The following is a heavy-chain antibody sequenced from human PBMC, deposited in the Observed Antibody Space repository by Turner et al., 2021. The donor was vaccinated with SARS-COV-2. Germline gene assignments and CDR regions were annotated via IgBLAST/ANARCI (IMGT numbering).Heavy chain of an antibody. CDR3: ARGMFRCGRVIVRRFDY. D-gene: IGHD3-16*02. V-gene: IGHV1-8*01. CDR1: GYTFTNYD. Sequence: QVQLVQSGADVKKPGDSVKVSCKASGYTFTNYDINWVRQATGQGLDGMGWRNPNSGNTGYAQKCQGRSTMTRNPSISTAYMELSSLRSEDTSVYYCARGMFRCGRVIVRRFDYWGQGTLVSVSS. CDR2: RNPNSGNT. J-gene: IGHJ4*02.